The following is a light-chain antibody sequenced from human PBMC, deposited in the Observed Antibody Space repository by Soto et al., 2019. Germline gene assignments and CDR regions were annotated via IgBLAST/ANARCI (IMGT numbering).Light chain of an antibody. Sequence: EILMTQSPAYLSVPQGERATISCRASQSVSTNFAWYLQKPGQAPSPLIYGASTRATAVPARFTASGSGTEFTLSISSLQSDDFGVYYCQQYDTWPRTFGQGTKV. CDR3: QQYDTWPRT. V-gene: IGKV3-15*01. J-gene: IGKJ1*01. CDR1: QSVSTN. CDR2: GAS.